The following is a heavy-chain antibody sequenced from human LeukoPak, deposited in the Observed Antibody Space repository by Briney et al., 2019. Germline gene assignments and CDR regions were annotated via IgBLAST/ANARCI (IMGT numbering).Heavy chain of an antibody. Sequence: GASVKVSCKASGYTFTSYYMHWVRQAPGQGLEWMGIINPSGGSTSYAQKFQGRVTMTRDTSTSTVYMELSSLRSEDTAVYYCARHYYDSGGYYCAFDIWGRGAMVTVSS. CDR1: GYTFTSYY. D-gene: IGHD3-22*01. CDR2: INPSGGST. J-gene: IGHJ3*02. V-gene: IGHV1-46*01. CDR3: ARHYYDSGGYYCAFDI.